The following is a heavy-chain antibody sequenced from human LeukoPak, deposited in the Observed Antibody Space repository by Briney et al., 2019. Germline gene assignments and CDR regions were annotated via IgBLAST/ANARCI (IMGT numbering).Heavy chain of an antibody. CDR2: IYYSGST. CDR1: GGSISSYY. Sequence: SETLSLTCTVSGGSISSYYWSWIRQPPGKGLEWIGYIYYSGSTNYNPSLKSRVTISVDTPKSQFSLKLSSVTAADTAVYYCARDTGDYFDYWGQGTLVTASS. D-gene: IGHD2-8*02. V-gene: IGHV4-59*01. CDR3: ARDTGDYFDY. J-gene: IGHJ4*02.